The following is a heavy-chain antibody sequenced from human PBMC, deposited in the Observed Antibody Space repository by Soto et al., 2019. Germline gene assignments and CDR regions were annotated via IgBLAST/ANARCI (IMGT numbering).Heavy chain of an antibody. CDR3: AGSYRPYILYAMDV. V-gene: IGHV3-53*01. D-gene: IGHD3-16*01. Sequence: EVSLVESGGGLVQPGGSLRLSCAASGFTVSGRYMNWVRQAPGKGLEWVSVIYTGGSTLYTDSVKGRFTISRDNSKNSLWLQMDTLRVEDTATYFCAGSYRPYILYAMDVWGQGTTVNVSS. CDR2: IYTGGST. CDR1: GFTVSGRY. J-gene: IGHJ6*02.